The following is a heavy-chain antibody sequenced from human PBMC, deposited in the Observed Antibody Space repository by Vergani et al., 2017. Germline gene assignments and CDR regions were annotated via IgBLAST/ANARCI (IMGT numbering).Heavy chain of an antibody. J-gene: IGHJ3*02. CDR2: ISGNGVST. CDR1: GFSFSSYA. D-gene: IGHD3-16*01. Sequence: EVQLLESGGGLVQRGQSLRLSCAASGFSFSSYAMSWVRQAPGKGLEWVSTISGNGVSTYYADSVKGRFTISRDNSKNTLYLQMNSLRADDTATYFCAKAVGGTFDIWGQGTMVTVSS. CDR3: AKAVGGTFDI. V-gene: IGHV3-23*01.